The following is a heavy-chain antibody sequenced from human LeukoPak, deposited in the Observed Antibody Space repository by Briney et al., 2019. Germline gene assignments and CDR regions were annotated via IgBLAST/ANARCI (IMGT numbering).Heavy chain of an antibody. CDR1: GYTFTGYY. Sequence: ASVKVSCKASGYTFTGYYMHWVRQAPGQGLEWMGWINPNSGGTNYAQKFQGWVTMTRDTSTSTVYMELSSLRSEDTAVYYCARARVRGVIDYWGQGTLVTVSS. CDR3: ARARVRGVIDY. V-gene: IGHV1-2*04. CDR2: INPNSGGT. J-gene: IGHJ4*02. D-gene: IGHD3-10*01.